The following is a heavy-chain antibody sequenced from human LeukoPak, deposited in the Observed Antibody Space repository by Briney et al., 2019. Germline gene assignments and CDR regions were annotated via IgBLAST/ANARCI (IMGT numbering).Heavy chain of an antibody. V-gene: IGHV4-59*08. D-gene: IGHD3-10*01. CDR3: GRQGAPSGSGLYFYFGMDV. Sequence: PSETLSLTCAVSGGSINSYYWRWIRQRPGKGLEWIGYIYYSGGTNYNPSLKSRVTISVDTSNNQLSLNLISVTAADTAAYYCGRQGAPSGSGLYFYFGMDVWGQGTTVTVSS. CDR2: IYYSGGT. J-gene: IGHJ6*02. CDR1: GGSINSYY.